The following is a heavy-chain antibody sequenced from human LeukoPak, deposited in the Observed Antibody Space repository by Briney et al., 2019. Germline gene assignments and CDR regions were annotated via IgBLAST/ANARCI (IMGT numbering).Heavy chain of an antibody. Sequence: GRSLRLSCAASGFTFSSYAMHWVRQAPGKGLEWVAVISYEGSNKYYADSVKGRFTISRDNSKNTLYLQMNSLRAEDTAVYYCARGSYYYGSGSFDYWGQGTLVTVSS. V-gene: IGHV3-30*04. J-gene: IGHJ4*02. D-gene: IGHD3-10*01. CDR2: ISYEGSNK. CDR3: ARGSYYYGSGSFDY. CDR1: GFTFSSYA.